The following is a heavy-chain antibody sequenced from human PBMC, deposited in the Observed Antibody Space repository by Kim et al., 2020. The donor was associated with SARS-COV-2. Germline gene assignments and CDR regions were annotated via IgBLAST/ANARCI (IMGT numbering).Heavy chain of an antibody. Sequence: GGSLRLSCAASGFTFSNAWMSWVRQAPGKGLEWVGRIKSKTDGGTTDYAAPVKGRFTISRDDSKDTLYLQMNSLKTEDTAVYYCTTTSSSWFWGWFDPWGQGTLVTVSS. J-gene: IGHJ5*02. V-gene: IGHV3-15*01. CDR1: GFTFSNAW. CDR3: TTTSSSWFWGWFDP. CDR2: IKSKTDGGTT. D-gene: IGHD6-13*01.